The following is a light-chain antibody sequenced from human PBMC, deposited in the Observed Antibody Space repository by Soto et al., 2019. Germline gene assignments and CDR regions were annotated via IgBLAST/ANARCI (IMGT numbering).Light chain of an antibody. CDR1: QSLSSN. CDR3: QQDTNLRWWA. Sequence: EIVMTQSPATVSVSPGERATLSCRAGQSLSSNLAWCQQKPGQAPRLLIHGASTRATAIPARFSGSGSGTAFTLTISGLQFGDFAGYYCQQDTNLRWWAIGQGTKVDIK. V-gene: IGKV3-15*01. CDR2: GAS. J-gene: IGKJ1*01.